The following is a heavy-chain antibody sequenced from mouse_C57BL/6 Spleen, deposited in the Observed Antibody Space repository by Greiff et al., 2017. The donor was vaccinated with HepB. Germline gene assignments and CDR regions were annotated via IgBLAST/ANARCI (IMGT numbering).Heavy chain of an antibody. CDR2: IWSGGST. CDR1: GFSLTSYG. V-gene: IGHV2-2*01. D-gene: IGHD2-3*01. Sequence: VQLQQSGPGLVQPSQSLSITCTVSGFSLTSYGVHWVRQSPGKGLEWLGVIWSGGSTDYNAAFISRLSISKDNSKSQFFFKMNSLQADDTAIYYCARNDGYAMDYWGQGTSVTVSS. CDR3: ARNDGYAMDY. J-gene: IGHJ4*01.